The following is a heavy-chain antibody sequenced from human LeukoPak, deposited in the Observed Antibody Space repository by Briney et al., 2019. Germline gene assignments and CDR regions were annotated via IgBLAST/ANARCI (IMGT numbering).Heavy chain of an antibody. D-gene: IGHD6-19*01. Sequence: GGSLRLSCAASGFTFDDYAMHWVRQPPGKGLEWVFLISWDGGTTYYADSVKGRFTISRDNSKNSLYLQMNSLRAEDTALYFCAKNQRLDTYFYYMDVWGKGTTVTVSS. CDR3: AKNQRLDTYFYYMDV. CDR1: GFTFDDYA. CDR2: ISWDGGTT. J-gene: IGHJ6*03. V-gene: IGHV3-43D*03.